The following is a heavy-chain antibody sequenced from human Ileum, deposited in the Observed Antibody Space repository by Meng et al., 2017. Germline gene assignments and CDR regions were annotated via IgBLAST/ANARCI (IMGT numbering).Heavy chain of an antibody. J-gene: IGHJ4*02. CDR2: IHHSGST. CDR1: GGSISFGYW. D-gene: IGHD2-21*01. V-gene: IGHV4-4*02. Sequence: QVQLQESGPGLVKPSGTLSLTCAVSGGSISFGYWWSWVRQPPGQGLEWIGEIHHSGSTNYNPSLKSRVTLSVDNSNNQFSLSLTSVTAADTAVYYCARNGDYSADHWGQGILVTVSS. CDR3: ARNGDYSADH.